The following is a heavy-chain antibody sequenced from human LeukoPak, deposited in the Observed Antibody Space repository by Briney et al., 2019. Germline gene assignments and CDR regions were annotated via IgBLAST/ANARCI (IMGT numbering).Heavy chain of an antibody. D-gene: IGHD2-15*01. CDR1: GGSISSYY. CDR3: ARDNRIGEFDY. CDR2: IYYSGST. J-gene: IGHJ4*02. V-gene: IGHV4-59*01. Sequence: SETLSLTCTVSGGSISSYYWSWIRQPPGKGLEWMGYIYYSGSTNYNPSLKSRVTISVDTSKNQFSLKLSSVTAADTAVYYCARDNRIGEFDYWGQGTLVTVSS.